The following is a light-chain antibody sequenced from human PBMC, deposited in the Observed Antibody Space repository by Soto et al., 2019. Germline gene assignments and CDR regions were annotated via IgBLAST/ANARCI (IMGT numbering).Light chain of an antibody. V-gene: IGKV3-20*01. J-gene: IGKJ3*01. Sequence: EIVLTQSPGTLSLSPGERATLSCRASQSVSSSYLAWYQQKPGQAPRLLIYGASSRATGIPDRFSGSGSGTDFTLTISRLEPEPFAVYYCQQYGSSRGFTFGPATKVDI. CDR1: QSVSSSY. CDR3: QQYGSSRGFT. CDR2: GAS.